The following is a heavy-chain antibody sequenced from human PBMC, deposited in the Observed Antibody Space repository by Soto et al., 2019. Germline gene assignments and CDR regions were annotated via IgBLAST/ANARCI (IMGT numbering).Heavy chain of an antibody. J-gene: IGHJ4*02. CDR1: GFTFSSYA. CDR2: ISGSGGST. CDR3: AKAPVLRYFDWLPTPGHFDY. V-gene: IGHV3-23*01. Sequence: EVQLLESGGGLVQPGGSLRLSCAASGFTFSSYAMSWVRQAPGKGLEWVSAISGSGGSTYYADSVKGRFTISRDNSKNTLYLQMNSLRAEDTAVYYCAKAPVLRYFDWLPTPGHFDYWGQGTLVTVSS. D-gene: IGHD3-9*01.